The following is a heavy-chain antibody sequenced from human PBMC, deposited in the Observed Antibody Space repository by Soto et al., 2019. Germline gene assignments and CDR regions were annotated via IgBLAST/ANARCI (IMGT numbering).Heavy chain of an antibody. D-gene: IGHD5-18*01. CDR3: ARDIGYSYGLDY. V-gene: IGHV4-59*01. J-gene: IGHJ4*02. Sequence: SETLSLTCTVSGGSISSYYWSWIRQPPGKGLEWIGYIYYSGSTNYNPSLKSRVTISVDTSKNQFSLKLSSVTAADTAVYYCARDIGYSYGLDYWGQGTLVTVSS. CDR2: IYYSGST. CDR1: GGSISSYY.